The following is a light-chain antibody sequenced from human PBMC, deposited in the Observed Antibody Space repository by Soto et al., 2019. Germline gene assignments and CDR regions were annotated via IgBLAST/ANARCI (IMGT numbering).Light chain of an antibody. CDR1: TGAVTSGHY. Sequence: QAVVTQEPSLTVSPGGTVTLTCGSTTGAVTSGHYPYWFQQKPGQAPKTLIYDTVNRESWTPARFSGPLLEGKAALTLSGAQPEDEAEYYCMLSFNAAGFFGGGTKLTVL. CDR2: DTV. J-gene: IGLJ2*01. V-gene: IGLV7-46*01. CDR3: MLSFNAAGF.